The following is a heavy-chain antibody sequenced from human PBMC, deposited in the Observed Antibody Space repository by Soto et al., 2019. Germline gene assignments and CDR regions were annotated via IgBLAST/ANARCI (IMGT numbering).Heavy chain of an antibody. V-gene: IGHV3-21*01. Sequence: GGSLRLSCAASGFTFSSYSMNWVRQAPGKGLEWVSSISSSSSYIYYADSVKGRFTISRDNAKNSLYLQMNSLRAEDTAVYYCARGLGPDRFLEWLSPEVGYGMDVWGQGTTVTVSS. CDR1: GFTFSSYS. CDR2: ISSSSSYI. CDR3: ARGLGPDRFLEWLSPEVGYGMDV. J-gene: IGHJ6*02. D-gene: IGHD3-3*01.